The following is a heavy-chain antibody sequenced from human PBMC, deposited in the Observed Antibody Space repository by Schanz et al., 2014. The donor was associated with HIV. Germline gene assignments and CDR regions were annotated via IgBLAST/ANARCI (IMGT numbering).Heavy chain of an antibody. CDR3: ARDLSLASTTPTLAFDI. J-gene: IGHJ3*02. D-gene: IGHD2-2*01. V-gene: IGHV1-69*01. Sequence: QVQLVQSGAEVKKSGSSVKVFCKASGGTLSSNTINWVRQAPGRGLEWMGGFIPMLGIPNFSQHFQGRVTLTADESTSTAYMELSSLRSEDTAVYYCARDLSLASTTPTLAFDIWGQGTMVTVSS. CDR2: FIPMLGIP. CDR1: GGTLSSNT.